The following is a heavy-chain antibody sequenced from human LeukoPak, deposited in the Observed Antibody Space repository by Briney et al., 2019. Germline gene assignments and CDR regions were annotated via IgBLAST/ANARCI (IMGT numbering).Heavy chain of an antibody. D-gene: IGHD3-9*01. CDR2: IKQDGNEK. CDR1: GFTFRTYW. CDR3: AKDRIPYYDILTGYSLDY. Sequence: PGGSLRLSCAASGFTFRTYWMSWVRQAPGKGLEWVANIKQDGNEKYYVDSVKGRFTISRDNAKNTLYLQMNSLRAEDTAVYYCAKDRIPYYDILTGYSLDYWGQGTLVTVSS. V-gene: IGHV3-7*01. J-gene: IGHJ4*02.